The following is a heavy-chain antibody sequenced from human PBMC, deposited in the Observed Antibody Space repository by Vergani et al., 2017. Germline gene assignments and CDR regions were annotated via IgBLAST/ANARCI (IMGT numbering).Heavy chain of an antibody. CDR1: GFKFSNYW. V-gene: IGHV3-7*01. D-gene: IGHD2-21*02. CDR3: SRTARPIQWGDAFDI. CDR2: IKQDGSEK. Sequence: EVQLVESGGGLVQPGGSLRLSCAASGFKFSNYWMTWVRQAPGKGLEWVANIKQDGSEKYYVDSVKGRFTISRDNAKNSLYLPMNSLRAEDTAVYYCSRTARPIQWGDAFDIWGQGTMVTVSS. J-gene: IGHJ3*02.